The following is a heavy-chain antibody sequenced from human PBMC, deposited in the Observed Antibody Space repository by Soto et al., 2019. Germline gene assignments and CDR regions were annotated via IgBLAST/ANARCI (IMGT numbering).Heavy chain of an antibody. Sequence: SGPTLVNPTQTLTLTCTFSGFSLSTSGMRVSWIRQPPGKALEWLARIDWDDDKFYNTSLKTRLTISKDSSKNQVVPTLTNMGPVDTATYYCARMFHCSGGTCPFDYWGQGALVTVSS. CDR2: IDWDDDK. J-gene: IGHJ4*02. V-gene: IGHV2-70*04. CDR1: GFSLSTSGMR. CDR3: ARMFHCSGGTCPFDY. D-gene: IGHD2-15*01.